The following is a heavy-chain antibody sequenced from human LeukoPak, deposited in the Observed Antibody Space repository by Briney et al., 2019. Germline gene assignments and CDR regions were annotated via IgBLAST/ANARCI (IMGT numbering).Heavy chain of an antibody. D-gene: IGHD3-10*01. V-gene: IGHV4-38-2*02. J-gene: IGHJ4*02. CDR1: GYSISSGYY. CDR3: ASGVGGAYYGSGSYYDFDY. Sequence: SETLSLTCTVSGYSISSGYYWDWIRQPPGKGLEWIGTLSHSGSSYYNPSLKSRVTISVDTSKNQFSLKLSSVTAADTAVYYCASGVGGAYYGSGSYYDFDYWGQGTLVTVSS. CDR2: LSHSGSS.